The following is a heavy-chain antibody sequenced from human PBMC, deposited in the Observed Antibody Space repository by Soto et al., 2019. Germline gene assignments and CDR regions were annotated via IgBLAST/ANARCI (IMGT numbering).Heavy chain of an antibody. CDR1: GFTVSSNY. V-gene: IGHV3-66*01. Sequence: GESLKISCAASGFTVSSNYMSWVRQAPEKGLEWVSVIYSGGSTYYADSVKGRFTISRDNSKNTLYLQMNSLRAEDTAVYYCARYSSSWYYFDYWGQGTLVTVSS. J-gene: IGHJ4*02. CDR3: ARYSSSWYYFDY. D-gene: IGHD6-13*01. CDR2: IYSGGST.